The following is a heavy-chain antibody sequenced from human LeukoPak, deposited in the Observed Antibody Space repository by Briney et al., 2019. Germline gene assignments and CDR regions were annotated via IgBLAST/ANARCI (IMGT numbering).Heavy chain of an antibody. D-gene: IGHD6-13*01. J-gene: IGHJ4*02. CDR1: GFTFSNYW. CDR2: INSDGRST. V-gene: IGHV3-74*01. Sequence: GGSLRLSCAASGFTFSNYWMHWVRQAPGKGLVWVSRINSDGRSTKYADSVKGRFTISRGNAKNTLYLQMNSLRAEDTAVYYCATSTWYKFDYWGQGTLVTVSS. CDR3: ATSTWYKFDY.